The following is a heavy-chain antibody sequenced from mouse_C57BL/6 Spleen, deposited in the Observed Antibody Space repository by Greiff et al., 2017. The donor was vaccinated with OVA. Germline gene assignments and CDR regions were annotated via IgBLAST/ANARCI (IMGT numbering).Heavy chain of an antibody. V-gene: IGHV1-80*01. CDR2: IYPGDGDT. CDR3: ALGADGYYCDY. D-gene: IGHD2-3*01. CDR1: GYAFSSYW. Sequence: VKLMESGAELVKPGASVKISCKASGYAFSSYWMNWVKQRPGKGLEWIGQIYPGDGDTNYNGKFKGKATLTADKSSSTAYMQLSSLTSEDSAVYFCALGADGYYCDYWGQGTTLTVSS. J-gene: IGHJ2*01.